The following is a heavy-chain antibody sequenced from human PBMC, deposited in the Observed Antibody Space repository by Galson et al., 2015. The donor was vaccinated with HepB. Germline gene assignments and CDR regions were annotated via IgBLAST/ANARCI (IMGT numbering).Heavy chain of an antibody. CDR3: AKSLYGSNSLVSDY. CDR2: ISGGGDST. Sequence: SLRLSCAASGFTLSRYAMNWVRQAPGKGLEWVSGISGGGDSTYYADSVKGRFTISRDNSENTLYLQMNSLRAEDTALYYCAKSLYGSNSLVSDYWGQGTLVTVSS. CDR1: GFTLSRYA. D-gene: IGHD4-23*01. V-gene: IGHV3-23*01. J-gene: IGHJ4*02.